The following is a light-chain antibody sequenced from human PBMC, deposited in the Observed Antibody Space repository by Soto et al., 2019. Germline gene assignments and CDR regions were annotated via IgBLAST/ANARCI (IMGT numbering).Light chain of an antibody. CDR1: QSFRGL. V-gene: IGKV3-11*01. CDR3: QQRHMWPIT. J-gene: IGKJ5*01. Sequence: VLTQSPFTLSFSPEERATLSFRASQSFRGLLAWYQQKPGQAPRLLIYDAYNRATGIPPRFSGSGSGTDFTLTISSLEPEDSAVYYCQQRHMWPITFGQGARLEIK. CDR2: DAY.